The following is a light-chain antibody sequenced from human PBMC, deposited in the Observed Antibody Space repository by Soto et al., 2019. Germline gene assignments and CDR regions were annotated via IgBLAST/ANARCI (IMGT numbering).Light chain of an antibody. V-gene: IGKV1-9*01. CDR3: QHRHSYPIT. Sequence: DIQLTQSPSFLSASVGDGITISCRASQGITNFLAWYQQKPGKAPRLLIHSASTLQSGVPSRFSGSGGGTELTLTISSLQPEDFATYYCQHRHSYPITFGQGTRLEVK. J-gene: IGKJ5*01. CDR2: SAS. CDR1: QGITNF.